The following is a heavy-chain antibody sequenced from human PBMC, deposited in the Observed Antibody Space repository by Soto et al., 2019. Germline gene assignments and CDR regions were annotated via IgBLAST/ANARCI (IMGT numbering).Heavy chain of an antibody. CDR1: GISPSSYW. CDR3: VTGYHSDS. J-gene: IGHJ4*02. Sequence: PGGSLRRSCAASGISPSSYWMGRVRQAPGRGLEWGASLTKDGREKYYMDSLKGRFPISRDIAFNSLYLQMSSLRADDAAVYFCVTGYHSDSWGQRTLVTVSS. CDR2: LTKDGREK. D-gene: IGHD5-18*01. V-gene: IGHV3-7*03.